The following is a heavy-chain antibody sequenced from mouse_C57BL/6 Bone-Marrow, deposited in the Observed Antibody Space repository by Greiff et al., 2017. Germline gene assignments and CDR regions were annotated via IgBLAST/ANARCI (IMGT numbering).Heavy chain of an antibody. Sequence: QVQLKQSGPELVKPGASVKLSCKASGYTFTSYDINWVKQRPGQGLEWIGWIYPRDGSTKYNEKFKGKATLTVDTSSSTAYMELHSLASEDSAVYFCARPEYPEGFAYWGQGTLVTVSA. J-gene: IGHJ3*01. CDR3: ARPEYPEGFAY. V-gene: IGHV1-85*01. CDR2: IYPRDGST. D-gene: IGHD5-1*01. CDR1: GYTFTSYD.